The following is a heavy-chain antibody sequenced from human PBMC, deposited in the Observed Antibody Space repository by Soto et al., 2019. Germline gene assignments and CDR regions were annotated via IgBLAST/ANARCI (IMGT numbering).Heavy chain of an antibody. V-gene: IGHV4-59*01. D-gene: IGHD5-12*01. CDR1: GGSISSYY. Sequence: ETLSLTCTVSGGSISSYYWSWIRQPPGKGLEWIGYIYYSGSTNCNPSLKSRVTISVDTSKNQFSLKLSSVTAADTAVYYCARGGTDSGYVKSYYYYYMDVWGKGTTVTVSS. CDR3: ARGGTDSGYVKSYYYYYMDV. J-gene: IGHJ6*03. CDR2: IYYSGST.